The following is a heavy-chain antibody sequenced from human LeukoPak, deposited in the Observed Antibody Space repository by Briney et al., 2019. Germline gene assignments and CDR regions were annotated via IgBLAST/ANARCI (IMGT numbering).Heavy chain of an antibody. CDR1: GYSFTSYW. CDR2: IYPGDSDT. Sequence: GESLKISCKGSGYSFTSYWIGWVRQMPGKGLEWMRIIYPGDSDTRYSPSFQGQVTISADKSISTAYLQWSSLKASDTAMYYCARGGRRVVVAASSNWFDPWGQGTLVTVSS. V-gene: IGHV5-51*01. CDR3: ARGGRRVVVAASSNWFDP. D-gene: IGHD2-15*01. J-gene: IGHJ5*02.